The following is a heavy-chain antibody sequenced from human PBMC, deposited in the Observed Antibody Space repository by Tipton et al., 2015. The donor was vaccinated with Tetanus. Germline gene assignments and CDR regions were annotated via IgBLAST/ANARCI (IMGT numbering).Heavy chain of an antibody. Sequence: QSGAEVKKPGSSVKVSCKASGGTFSSYAISWVRQAPGQGLEWMGGIIPIFGTANYAQKFQGRVTITADESTSTAYMELSSLRSEDTAVYYCARSPLEDYGDYHSYFQHWGQGTLVTVSS. CDR1: GGTFSSYA. D-gene: IGHD4-17*01. CDR2: IIPIFGTA. CDR3: ARSPLEDYGDYHSYFQH. V-gene: IGHV1-69*01. J-gene: IGHJ1*01.